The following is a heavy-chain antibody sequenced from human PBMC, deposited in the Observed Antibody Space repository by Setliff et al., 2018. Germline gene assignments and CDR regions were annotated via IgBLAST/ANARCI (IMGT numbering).Heavy chain of an antibody. Sequence: GGSLRLSCAASGFTVSSSYMSWVRQAPGKGLEWVSTIYGGGYTNHADSVKGRFTISRDNSKNTLYLQMNSLRAEDTAVYYCARDVQGGGHPENWGQGTLVTVSS. CDR3: ARDVQGGGHPEN. J-gene: IGHJ4*02. CDR2: IYGGGYT. D-gene: IGHD2-15*01. V-gene: IGHV3-53*01. CDR1: GFTVSSSY.